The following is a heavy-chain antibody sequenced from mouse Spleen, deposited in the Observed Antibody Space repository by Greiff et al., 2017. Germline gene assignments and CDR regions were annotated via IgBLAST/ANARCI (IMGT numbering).Heavy chain of an antibody. V-gene: IGHV2-6*03. J-gene: IGHJ4*01. CDR2: IWSDGST. Sequence: QVQLQQSGPGLVAPSQSLSITCTVSGFSLTSYGVHWVRQPPGKGLEWLVVIWSDGSTTYNSALKSRLSISKDNSKSQVFLKMNSLQTDDTAMYYCARDKGGEYYAMDYWGQGTSVTVSS. CDR3: ARDKGGEYYAMDY. CDR1: GFSLTSYG.